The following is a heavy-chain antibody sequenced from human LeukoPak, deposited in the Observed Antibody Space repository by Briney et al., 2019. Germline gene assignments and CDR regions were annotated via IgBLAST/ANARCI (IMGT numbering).Heavy chain of an antibody. J-gene: IGHJ2*01. Sequence: SETLSLTCAVRGGSFSGYYWSWIRQPPGKGLEWIGEINHSGSTNYNPSLKSRVTISVDTSKNQFSLKLSSVTAADTAVYYCASLSPDYGAAYWYFDLWGRGTLVTVSS. CDR3: ASLSPDYGAAYWYFDL. CDR1: GGSFSGYY. D-gene: IGHD4-17*01. CDR2: INHSGST. V-gene: IGHV4-34*01.